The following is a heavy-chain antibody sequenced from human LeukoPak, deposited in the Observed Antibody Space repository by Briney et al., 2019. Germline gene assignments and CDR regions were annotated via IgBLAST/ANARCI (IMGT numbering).Heavy chain of an antibody. Sequence: SVTVSCTASGGTFSSYAISWVRQAPGQGLEWMGGIIPIFGTANYAQKFQGRVTITADESTSTAYMELSSLRSEDTAVYYCARDKTQYYYDSSGYYYNWFDPWGQGTLVTVSS. CDR1: GGTFSSYA. J-gene: IGHJ5*02. CDR2: IIPIFGTA. CDR3: ARDKTQYYYDSSGYYYNWFDP. V-gene: IGHV1-69*13. D-gene: IGHD3-22*01.